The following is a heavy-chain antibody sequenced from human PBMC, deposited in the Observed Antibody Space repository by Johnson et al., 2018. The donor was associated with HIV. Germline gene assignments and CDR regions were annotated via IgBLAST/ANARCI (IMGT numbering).Heavy chain of an antibody. CDR1: GFTFSSYA. Sequence: QVQLMESGGGVVQPGRSLRLSCAASGFTFSSYAMHWVRQAPGRGLEWVAVISYDASKKYYADSVKGRFTISRDNSKNTLFLQMNSLRAEDTAVYYCARQKWGGGWTLDDAFDIWGQGTMVTVSS. D-gene: IGHD3-16*01. J-gene: IGHJ3*02. CDR3: ARQKWGGGWTLDDAFDI. CDR2: ISYDASKK. V-gene: IGHV3-30*04.